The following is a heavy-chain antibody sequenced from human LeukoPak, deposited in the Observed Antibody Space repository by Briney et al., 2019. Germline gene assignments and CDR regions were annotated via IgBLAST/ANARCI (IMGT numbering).Heavy chain of an antibody. Sequence: GGSLRLSCAASGFTFSSYGMHWVRQAPGKGLEWVAVISYDGSNKYYAESVKGRFTISRDNSKNTLYLQMNSLRAEDTAVYYCAKGLAVAGTMVGDYWGQGTLVTVSS. CDR1: GFTFSSYG. CDR3: AKGLAVAGTMVGDY. D-gene: IGHD6-19*01. J-gene: IGHJ4*02. V-gene: IGHV3-30*18. CDR2: ISYDGSNK.